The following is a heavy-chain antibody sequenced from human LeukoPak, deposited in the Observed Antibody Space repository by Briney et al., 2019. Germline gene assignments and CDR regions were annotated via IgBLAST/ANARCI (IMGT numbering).Heavy chain of an antibody. V-gene: IGHV3-7*01. J-gene: IGHJ3*02. D-gene: IGHD3-22*01. CDR2: IKQDGSEK. CDR1: GFTFGDYA. CDR3: AREEYYYDSSHDAFDI. Sequence: PGGSLRLSCTASGFTFGDYAMSWVRQAPGKGLEWVANIKQDGSEKYYVDSVKGRFTISRDNAKNSLYLQMNSLRAEDTAVYYCAREEYYYDSSHDAFDIWGQGTMVTVSS.